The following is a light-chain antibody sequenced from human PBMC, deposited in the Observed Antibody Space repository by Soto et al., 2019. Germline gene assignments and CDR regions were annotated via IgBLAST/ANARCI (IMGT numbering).Light chain of an antibody. Sequence: QSVLTQPASVSGSPGQSITISRTGTSSDVGGYNYVSWYQQYPGRVPKLLIYKVSNRPSGISNRFSGSKSGNTASLTISGLQAEDEADYFCTSPTPGSLYVFGSGTKLTVL. CDR2: KVS. J-gene: IGLJ1*01. CDR1: SSDVGGYNY. V-gene: IGLV2-14*01. CDR3: TSPTPGSLYV.